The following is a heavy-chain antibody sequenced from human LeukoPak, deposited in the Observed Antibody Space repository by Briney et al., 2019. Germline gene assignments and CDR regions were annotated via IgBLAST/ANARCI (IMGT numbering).Heavy chain of an antibody. CDR1: GYTFTSYY. V-gene: IGHV1-46*01. Sequence: GASVKVSCKASGYTFTSYYMHWVRQAPGQGLEWMGIINPSGGSTSYAQKFQGRVTMTRDTSTSTVYMELSSLRSEDTAVYYCARDSSGYYLGVGYFQHWGQGTLVTVSS. D-gene: IGHD3-22*01. CDR2: INPSGGST. J-gene: IGHJ1*01. CDR3: ARDSSGYYLGVGYFQH.